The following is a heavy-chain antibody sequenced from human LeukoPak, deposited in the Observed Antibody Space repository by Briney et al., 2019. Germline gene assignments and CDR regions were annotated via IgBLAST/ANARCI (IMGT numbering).Heavy chain of an antibody. CDR2: IYYSGST. Sequence: SETLSLTCTVSGGSISSSSFYWSWIRQPPGKGLEWIGYIYYSGSTNYNPSLKSRVTISVDTSKNQFSLKLSSVTAADTAVYYCARRHTYYYDSSGYPLDAFDIWGQGTMVTVSS. V-gene: IGHV4-61*01. CDR1: GGSISSSSFY. D-gene: IGHD3-22*01. CDR3: ARRHTYYYDSSGYPLDAFDI. J-gene: IGHJ3*02.